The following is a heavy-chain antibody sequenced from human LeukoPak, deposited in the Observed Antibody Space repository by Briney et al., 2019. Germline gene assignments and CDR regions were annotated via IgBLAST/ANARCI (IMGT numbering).Heavy chain of an antibody. D-gene: IGHD6-13*01. J-gene: IGHJ4*02. V-gene: IGHV4-34*01. CDR3: ARYTNPAAAGVYYFDY. CDR2: INHSGST. Sequence: NPSETLSLTCAVYGGSFSGYYWSWIRQPPGKGLEWIGEINHSGSTNYNPSLKSRVTISVDTSKNQFSLKLSSVTAADTAVYYCARYTNPAAAGVYYFDYWGQGTLVTVSS. CDR1: GGSFSGYY.